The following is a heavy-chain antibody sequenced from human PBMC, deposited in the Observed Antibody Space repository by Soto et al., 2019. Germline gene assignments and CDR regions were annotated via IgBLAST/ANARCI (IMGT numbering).Heavy chain of an antibody. J-gene: IGHJ5*02. CDR1: GYTFTSSA. CDR2: INAGNGNT. Sequence: ASVKVSCKASGYTFTSSAMHWVRQAPGQRLEWMGWINAGNGNTKYSQKFQGRVTITRDTSASTAYMELSSLRSEDTVVYYCARGAVVYAKYNWFDPWGQGTLVTVSS. V-gene: IGHV1-3*01. D-gene: IGHD2-8*02. CDR3: ARGAVVYAKYNWFDP.